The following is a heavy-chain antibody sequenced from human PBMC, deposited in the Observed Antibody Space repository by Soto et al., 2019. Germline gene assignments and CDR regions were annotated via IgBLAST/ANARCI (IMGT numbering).Heavy chain of an antibody. CDR1: GGSISSGDYY. CDR2: IYYSGST. J-gene: IGHJ2*01. Sequence: QVQLQESGPGLVKPSQTLSLTCTVSGGSISSGDYYWSLIRQPPGKGLEWIGYIYYSGSTYYNPSLKSRVTISVDTSKNQFSLKLSSVTAADTAVYYCARDPVLNPTVTTPYWYFDLWGRGTLVTVSS. V-gene: IGHV4-30-4*01. CDR3: ARDPVLNPTVTTPYWYFDL. D-gene: IGHD4-17*01.